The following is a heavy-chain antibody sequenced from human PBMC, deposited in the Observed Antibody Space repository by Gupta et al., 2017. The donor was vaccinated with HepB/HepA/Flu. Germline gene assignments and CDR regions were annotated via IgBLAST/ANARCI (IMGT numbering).Heavy chain of an antibody. Sequence: QVQLQESGPGLVKPSGTLSLTCTVSGDSMTSTWWSWVRLPPGKGLEWIGEMYHRGYINYNPYLKSRVTMSIDMSKKQFSLELRSVTAADTAIYYWARHLDYSFDYWGQGTLATGAS. D-gene: IGHD3-9*01. CDR2: MYHRGYI. J-gene: IGHJ4*02. CDR1: GDSMTSTW. V-gene: IGHV4-4*02. CDR3: ARHLDYSFDY.